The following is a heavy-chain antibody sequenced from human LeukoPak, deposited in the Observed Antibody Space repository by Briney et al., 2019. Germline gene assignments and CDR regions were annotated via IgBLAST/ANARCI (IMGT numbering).Heavy chain of an antibody. V-gene: IGHV3-7*01. Sequence: PGGSLRLSCAASGFTFSSYWMSWVRQAPGKGLEWVANIKQDGSEKYYVDSVKGRFTLARDNAKNSLYLQMNRLRAEDTAVYYCARDPVSVHILGGWFDPWGQGNLVTVCS. CDR1: GFTFSSYW. CDR3: ARDPVSVHILGGWFDP. CDR2: IKQDGSEK. D-gene: IGHD4-11*01. J-gene: IGHJ5*02.